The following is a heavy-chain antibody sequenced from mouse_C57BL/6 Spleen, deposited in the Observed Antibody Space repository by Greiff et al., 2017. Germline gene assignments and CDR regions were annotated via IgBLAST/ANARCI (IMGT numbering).Heavy chain of an antibody. CDR3: ARSGTGGEDYFEY. D-gene: IGHD3-3*01. Sequence: QVQLQQPGAELVKPGASVKLSCKASGYTFTSYWMHWVKQRPGQGLEWIGMIHPNSGSTNYNEKFKSKATLTVDKSSSTAYMQLSSLTSEDSAVYYCARSGTGGEDYFEYWGKGTTLTVSS. CDR2: IHPNSGST. J-gene: IGHJ2*01. V-gene: IGHV1-64*01. CDR1: GYTFTSYW.